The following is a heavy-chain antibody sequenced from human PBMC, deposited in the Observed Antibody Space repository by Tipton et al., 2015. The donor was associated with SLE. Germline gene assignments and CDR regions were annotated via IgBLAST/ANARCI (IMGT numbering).Heavy chain of an antibody. CDR2: IYTSGST. D-gene: IGHD6-19*01. CDR3: ARPPTYSSGWYYFDY. J-gene: IGHJ4*02. V-gene: IGHV4-4*08. Sequence: TLSLTCTVSGGSISSYYWSWIRQPPGKGLEWIGYIYTSGSTNYNPSLKSRVTISVDTSKNQFSLKLSSVTAADTAVYYCARPPTYSSGWYYFDYWGQGTLVTVSS. CDR1: GGSISSYY.